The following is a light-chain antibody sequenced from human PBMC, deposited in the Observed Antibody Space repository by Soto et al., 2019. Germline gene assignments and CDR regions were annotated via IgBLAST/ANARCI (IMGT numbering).Light chain of an antibody. V-gene: IGKV1-39*01. Sequence: DIQMTQSPSSLSASLGDRVTITCQASQDIRFYLNWYQHKTGQAPKLLIYDASQLETGVPSKFSGSGSGTGFTLTISSLQPEDFASYYCQQSYSNRTFGQGTKVDIK. CDR2: DAS. CDR3: QQSYSNRT. J-gene: IGKJ1*01. CDR1: QDIRFY.